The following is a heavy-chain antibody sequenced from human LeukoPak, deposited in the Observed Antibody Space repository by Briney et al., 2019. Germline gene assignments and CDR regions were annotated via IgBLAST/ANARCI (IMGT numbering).Heavy chain of an antibody. J-gene: IGHJ5*02. CDR2: INHSGST. D-gene: IGHD3-22*01. Sequence: SETLSLTCAVYGGSFSGYYRSWIRQPPGKGLEWIGEINHSGSTNYNPSLKSRVTISLDTSKNQFSLKLSSVTAADTAVYYCAKTDYYDSSGWSWGQGTLVTVSS. CDR3: AKTDYYDSSGWS. V-gene: IGHV4-34*01. CDR1: GGSFSGYY.